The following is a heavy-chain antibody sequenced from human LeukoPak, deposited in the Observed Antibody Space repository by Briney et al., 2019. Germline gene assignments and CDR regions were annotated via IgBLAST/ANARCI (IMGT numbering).Heavy chain of an antibody. J-gene: IGHJ4*02. CDR1: GGSISNYY. Sequence: KPSETLSLTCSVSGGSISNYYWSWIRQPAGKGLEWIGRIYPSGSTNYNPSLKSRVTMSIDTSKNQFSLKLSSVTAADTAVYYCARDYYDSGSYPFDYWGQGTLVTVSS. D-gene: IGHD3-10*01. V-gene: IGHV4-4*07. CDR3: ARDYYDSGSYPFDY. CDR2: IYPSGST.